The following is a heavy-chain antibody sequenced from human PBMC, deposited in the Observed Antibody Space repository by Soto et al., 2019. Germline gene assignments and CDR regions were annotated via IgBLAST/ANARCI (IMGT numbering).Heavy chain of an antibody. CDR1: GFSLSNARMG. J-gene: IGHJ5*02. V-gene: IGHV2-26*01. Sequence: PTLVNPTETLTLTCTVSGFSLSNARMGVSWIRQPPGKALEWLAHIFSNDEKSYSTSLKSRLTISKDTSKSQVVLTMTNMDPVDTATYYCARDGGYYDLDWFDPWGQGTLVTVSS. D-gene: IGHD3-22*01. CDR2: IFSNDEK. CDR3: ARDGGYYDLDWFDP.